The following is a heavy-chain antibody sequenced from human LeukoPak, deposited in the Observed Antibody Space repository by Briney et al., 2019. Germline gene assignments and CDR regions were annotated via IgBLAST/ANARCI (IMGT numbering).Heavy chain of an antibody. J-gene: IGHJ4*02. V-gene: IGHV5-51*01. CDR1: GYSFTSYW. CDR3: ARLAQPRWLQSGSDY. D-gene: IGHD5-24*01. CDR2: IYPGDSDT. Sequence: GESLQISSKGSGYSFTSYWIGWVRPMPGKGLEWMGIIYPGDSDTRYSPSSQGQVAVSADKSISTAYLQWSSLKASDTAMYYCARLAQPRWLQSGSDYWGQGTLVTVSS.